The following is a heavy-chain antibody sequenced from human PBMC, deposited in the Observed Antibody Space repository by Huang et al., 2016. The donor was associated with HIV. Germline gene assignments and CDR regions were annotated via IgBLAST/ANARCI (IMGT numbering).Heavy chain of an antibody. D-gene: IGHD3-16*01. CDR2: ISGDNVST. CDR1: GYKFHSYE. V-gene: IGHV1-18*04. J-gene: IGHJ4*02. CDR3: ARTKGEFDF. Sequence: QIHLVQSGPEVKQPGASVKVSCKASGYKFHSYEITGVRQTPGQGLEWMGWISGDNVSTRFAQKFQDRLTMTTDVSTSTAYLELRSLRLDDTAVYYCARTKGEFDFWGQGALVTVSS.